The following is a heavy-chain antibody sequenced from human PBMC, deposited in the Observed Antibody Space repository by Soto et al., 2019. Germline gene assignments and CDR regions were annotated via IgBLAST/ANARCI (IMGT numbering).Heavy chain of an antibody. CDR3: AKVGYYDSSGYSIYYYGMDV. CDR1: GFTFSSYA. D-gene: IGHD3-22*01. CDR2: ISGSGGST. Sequence: EVQLLESGGGLVQPGGSLRLSCAASGFTFSSYAMSWVRQAPGKGLEWVSAISGSGGSTYYADSVKGRFTISRDNSKNTLYLQMNSLRDEDTAVYYCAKVGYYDSSGYSIYYYGMDVWGQGTTVTVSS. J-gene: IGHJ6*02. V-gene: IGHV3-23*01.